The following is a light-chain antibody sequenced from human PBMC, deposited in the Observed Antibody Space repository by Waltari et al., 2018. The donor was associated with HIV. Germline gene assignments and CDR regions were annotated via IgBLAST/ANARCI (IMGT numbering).Light chain of an antibody. CDR1: SGSIGSNY. V-gene: IGLV6-57*01. CDR2: EDD. CDR3: QSYDSNTRI. Sequence: FMLTQPRPVSESPGKTVTISCTRSSGSIGSNYVQWYQQRPGSSPTTVIYEDDQRPSGVPGRFSGSIDRSSNSASLTISGLMTEDEADYYCQSYDSNTRIFGTGTKVTVL. J-gene: IGLJ1*01.